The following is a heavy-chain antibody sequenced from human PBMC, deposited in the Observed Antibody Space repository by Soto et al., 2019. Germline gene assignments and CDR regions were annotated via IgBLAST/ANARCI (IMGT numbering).Heavy chain of an antibody. Sequence: EVQLVESGGGLVQPGGSLRLSCAASGFTFSSYGMNWVRQAPGKGLEWVSYISSSSGNTIYYADSVKGRFTISRDNAKNSLYRQMSSLRAEDTALYYCARDLWDDLAGGESDYWGQGTLVTVSS. V-gene: IGHV3-48*01. CDR3: ARDLWDDLAGGESDY. CDR1: GFTFSSYG. CDR2: ISSSSGNTI. D-gene: IGHD3-16*01. J-gene: IGHJ4*02.